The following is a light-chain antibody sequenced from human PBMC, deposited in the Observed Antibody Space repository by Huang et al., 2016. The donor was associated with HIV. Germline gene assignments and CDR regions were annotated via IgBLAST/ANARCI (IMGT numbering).Light chain of an antibody. V-gene: IGKV3-11*01. CDR1: QSVNSY. Sequence: ETVLTQSPATLSLSPGERATLSRRASQSVNSYLAWYQQKPGQTPRLLIYDASNRATGIPARCSGSGSGTDFTLTISSLEPEDFAVYYCQQRKYWPPITFGQGTRLEIK. CDR3: QQRKYWPPIT. J-gene: IGKJ5*01. CDR2: DAS.